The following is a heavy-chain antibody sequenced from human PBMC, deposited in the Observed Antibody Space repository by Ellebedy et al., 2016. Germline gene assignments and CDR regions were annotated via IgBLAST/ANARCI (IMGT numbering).Heavy chain of an antibody. V-gene: IGHV3-15*01. CDR1: GFTFSNAW. Sequence: GGSLRLSXAASGFTFSNAWMSWVRQAPGKGLEWVGRIKSKTDGGTTDYAAPVKGRFTISRDDSKNTLYLQMNSLKTEDTAVYYCTTVRRDIVATIVDYWGQGTLVTVSS. CDR2: IKSKTDGGTT. CDR3: TTVRRDIVATIVDY. J-gene: IGHJ4*02. D-gene: IGHD5-12*01.